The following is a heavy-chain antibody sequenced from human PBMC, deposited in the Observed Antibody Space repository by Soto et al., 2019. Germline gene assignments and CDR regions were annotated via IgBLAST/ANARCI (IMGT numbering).Heavy chain of an antibody. J-gene: IGHJ4*02. CDR3: ARQATARYADYYFDY. D-gene: IGHD2-21*01. CDR2: TYYSGVT. CDR1: GYSISSGSY. V-gene: IGHV4-38-2*02. Sequence: SETLSLTCTVSGYSISSGSYWAWIRQPPGKGLEWIGSTYYSGVTYYNPSLKSRVSISVATSKKQFSLILSSVTAADTALYYCARQATARYADYYFDYWGQGTLVTVSS.